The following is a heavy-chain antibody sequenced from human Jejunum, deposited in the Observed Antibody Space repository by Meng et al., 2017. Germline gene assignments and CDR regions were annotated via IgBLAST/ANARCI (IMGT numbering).Heavy chain of an antibody. Sequence: GESLKISCAASGFTFNNYAMRWVRQAPGKGLEWVSGISGSGSNTYYADSVEARFTISRDNSENTLYLQMNSLRVDDTAVYYCAKGLWGTGSHYNPCDYWGQGTLVTVSS. CDR2: ISGSGSNT. D-gene: IGHD3-10*01. V-gene: IGHV3-23*01. CDR1: GFTFNNYA. J-gene: IGHJ4*02. CDR3: AKGLWGTGSHYNPCDY.